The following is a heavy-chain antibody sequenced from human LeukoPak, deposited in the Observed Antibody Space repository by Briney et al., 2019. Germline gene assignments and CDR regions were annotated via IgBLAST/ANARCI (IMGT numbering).Heavy chain of an antibody. V-gene: IGHV3-7*02. CDR3: ARALVGWSFDP. D-gene: IGHD2-15*01. J-gene: IGHJ5*02. CDR2: IKQDGSEI. Sequence: GGSLRLSCAASEFTFSSYWMTWVRQAPGKGLEWVANIKQDGSEIYYMDSVKGRFTISRDNAKNSLYLQMNSLRAEDTAIYYCARALVGWSFDPWAREPWSPSPQ. CDR1: EFTFSSYW.